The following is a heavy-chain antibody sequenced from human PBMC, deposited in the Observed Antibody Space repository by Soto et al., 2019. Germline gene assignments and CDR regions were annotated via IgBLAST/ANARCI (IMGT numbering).Heavy chain of an antibody. Sequence: QVHLVQSGAEVKKPGASVKVSCKASGYFFTDYYIHWVRQAPGQGLEWMGIINPSGGSTNHAQKFQGRVTMTRDMSTSTVYMELSSLRSEDTAVYYCAQILLGGQFDCWGQGTLVTVSS. V-gene: IGHV1-46*01. J-gene: IGHJ4*02. CDR2: INPSGGST. CDR3: AQILLGGQFDC. CDR1: GYFFTDYY. D-gene: IGHD1-26*01.